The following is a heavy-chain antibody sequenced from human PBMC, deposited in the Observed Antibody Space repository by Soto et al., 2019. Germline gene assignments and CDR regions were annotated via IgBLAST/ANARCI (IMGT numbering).Heavy chain of an antibody. CDR1: GFSLNTRGVG. CDR2: IHWDDEK. J-gene: IGHJ4*02. CDR3: AYRPVVLGSGWNFDF. D-gene: IGHD6-19*01. V-gene: IGHV2-5*02. Sequence: QITLKESGPTLVIPTQTLTLTCTFSGFSLNTRGVGVGWIRQPPGKALEWVALIHWDDEKRYSPSLRNTLTTXTDTSKNQVVLIMTTMDPVDTATYYCAYRPVVLGSGWNFDFWGQGILVTVSS.